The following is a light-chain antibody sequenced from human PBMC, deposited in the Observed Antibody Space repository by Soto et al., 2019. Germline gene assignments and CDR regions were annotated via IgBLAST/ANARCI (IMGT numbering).Light chain of an antibody. CDR3: QQADSFPLT. J-gene: IGKJ4*01. CDR1: QSIGNW. V-gene: IGKV1-12*01. Sequence: DIQMTQSPSSVSASVGDRVTITCRASQSIGNWLAWYQQKPGKAPKLLIYDASTLQSGVPSRFSGSGSGTDFTLTITSLQPDDFATYFCQQADSFPLTFGGGTKVEIK. CDR2: DAS.